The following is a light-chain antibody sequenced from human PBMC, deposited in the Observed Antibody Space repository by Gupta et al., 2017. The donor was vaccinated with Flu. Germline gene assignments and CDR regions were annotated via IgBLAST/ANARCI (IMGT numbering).Light chain of an antibody. Sequence: DIQMTQSPSSLSASVGDRVTITCQASQDISNYLNWYQQKPGKAPKLLIYDASNLETGVPSRFSGSGSGTDFTFTISSLQPEDFATYYCQHDDNLPRTFGQGTKLEIK. CDR1: QDISNY. CDR2: DAS. CDR3: QHDDNLPRT. J-gene: IGKJ2*01. V-gene: IGKV1-33*01.